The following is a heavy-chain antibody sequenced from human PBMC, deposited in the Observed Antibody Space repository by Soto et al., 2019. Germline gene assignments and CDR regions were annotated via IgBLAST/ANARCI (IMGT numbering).Heavy chain of an antibody. V-gene: IGHV4-59*01. CDR1: GGSISSYY. Sequence: QVQLQESGPGLVKPSETLSLTCTVSGGSISSYYWSWIRQPPGKGLEWIGYMYYSGTTNYKPSLKRRVTISVDTSKNQFSLKLSSVTAADTAVYFCARSRLVDCGGDCYLDVWGQGTMVTVSS. J-gene: IGHJ3*01. CDR3: ARSRLVDCGGDCYLDV. CDR2: MYYSGTT. D-gene: IGHD2-21*02.